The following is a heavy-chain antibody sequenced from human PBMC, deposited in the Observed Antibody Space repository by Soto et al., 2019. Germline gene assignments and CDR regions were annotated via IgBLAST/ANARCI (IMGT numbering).Heavy chain of an antibody. D-gene: IGHD1-7*01. CDR3: AARQGITGTTKLYYYYGMDV. J-gene: IGHJ6*02. CDR1: GGTFSSYA. Sequence: KVSCKASGGTFSSYAISWVRQAPGQGLEWMGGIIPIFGTANFAQKFQGRVTITADESTSTAYMELSSLRSEDTAVYYCAARQGITGTTKLYYYYGMDVWGQGTTVTVS. V-gene: IGHV1-69*01. CDR2: IIPIFGTA.